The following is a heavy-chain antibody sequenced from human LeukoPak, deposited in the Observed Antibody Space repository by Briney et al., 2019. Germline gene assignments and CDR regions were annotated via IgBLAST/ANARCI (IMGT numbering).Heavy chain of an antibody. J-gene: IGHJ4*02. V-gene: IGHV5-51*01. CDR3: ATPYPREYCSSTTCYFNY. Sequence: GESLQISCKGSGYSFTSYWIGWVRQLPGKGLEWMGIIYPGDSDTRYGPSFQGQVTISADKSISTTYLQWSSLKASDTAMYYCATPYPREYCSSTTCYFNYWGQGTLVTVSS. CDR2: IYPGDSDT. D-gene: IGHD2-2*01. CDR1: GYSFTSYW.